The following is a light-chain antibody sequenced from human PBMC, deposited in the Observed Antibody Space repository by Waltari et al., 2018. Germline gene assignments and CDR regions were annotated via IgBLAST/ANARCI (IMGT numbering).Light chain of an antibody. CDR1: QSVSSN. V-gene: IGKV3D-15*03. Sequence: EIVMTQSPDTLSVSPGERATLSCRASQSVSSNLAWYQQKPGQAPRLLIYGASISATGIPARFSGSGSGTEFTLTISILQSEDFAVYYCQQYNTWPITFGQGTRLEIK. CDR3: QQYNTWPIT. CDR2: GAS. J-gene: IGKJ5*01.